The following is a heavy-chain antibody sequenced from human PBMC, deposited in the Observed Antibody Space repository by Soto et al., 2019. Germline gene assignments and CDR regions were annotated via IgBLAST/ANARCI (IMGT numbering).Heavy chain of an antibody. D-gene: IGHD2-2*01. Sequence: SETLSLTCTVSGGSISSSSYYLSWVRQPPGKGLEWIGDIYHSGSTYYTPSLKSRVTISVDPSKNQFSLNLSSVTLGSTAVYYSAVYEGVLFSDCSTTSCYLDYWGQGTMVTVSS. CDR2: IYHSGST. J-gene: IGHJ4*03. CDR3: AVYEGVLFSDCSTTSCYLDY. CDR1: GGSISSSSYY. V-gene: IGHV4-39*03.